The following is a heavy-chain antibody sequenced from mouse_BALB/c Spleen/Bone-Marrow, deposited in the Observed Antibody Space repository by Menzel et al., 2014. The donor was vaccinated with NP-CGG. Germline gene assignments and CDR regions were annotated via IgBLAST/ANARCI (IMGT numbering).Heavy chain of an antibody. J-gene: IGHJ3*01. CDR3: ARLSYYGRFAY. CDR1: GFDFSGYW. Sequence: EVKVVESGGGLVQPGGSLKLSCPASGFDFSGYWMSWVRQAPGKGLEWIGEINPDSTTINYAPSRKDKFIISRDNAKNTPFLQMSKVRSEDTALYYCARLSYYGRFAYWGQGTLVTVSA. CDR2: INPDSTTI. V-gene: IGHV4-1*02. D-gene: IGHD1-1*01.